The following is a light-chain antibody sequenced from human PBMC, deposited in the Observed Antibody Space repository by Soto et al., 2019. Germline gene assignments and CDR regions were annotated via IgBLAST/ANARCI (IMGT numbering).Light chain of an antibody. CDR2: EVS. Sequence: QSVLTQPPSASGSPGQSVTISCTGTSSDVGGYNYVFWYQHHPGKAPKRMIYEVSQRPSGVPDRFSGSKSGNTASLTVSGLQAEDEADYYCSSYAGSNHVVFGGGTKLTVL. CDR3: SSYAGSNHVV. CDR1: SSDVGGYNY. V-gene: IGLV2-8*01. J-gene: IGLJ2*01.